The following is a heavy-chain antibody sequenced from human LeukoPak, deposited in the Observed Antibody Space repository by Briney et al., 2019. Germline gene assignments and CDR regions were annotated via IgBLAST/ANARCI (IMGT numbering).Heavy chain of an antibody. CDR2: FDPEDGET. V-gene: IGHV1-24*01. Sequence: ASVKVSCKVSGYTLTELSMHWVRQAPGKGLEWMGGFDPEDGETIYAQKFQGRVTMTEDTSTDTAYMELSSLRSEDTAVYYCATGQYCSSTSCSAFDIWGQGTMDTVSS. CDR1: GYTLTELS. J-gene: IGHJ3*02. D-gene: IGHD2-2*01. CDR3: ATGQYCSSTSCSAFDI.